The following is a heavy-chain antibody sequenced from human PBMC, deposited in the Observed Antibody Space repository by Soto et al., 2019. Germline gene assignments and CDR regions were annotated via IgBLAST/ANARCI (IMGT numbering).Heavy chain of an antibody. V-gene: IGHV1-8*01. CDR1: GNTFTSYD. J-gene: IGHJ5*02. CDR2: MNPNSGNT. D-gene: IGHD4-17*01. Sequence: QVQLVQSGAEVKKPGASVKVSCTASGNTFTSYDINWVRQATGQGLEYLGWMNPNSGNTAYVQKFQGRVTMTWDTSITTAYMELSSLRSEDTAVYFCARGVKYGAYSRWFDPWGQGTLVTVSS. CDR3: ARGVKYGAYSRWFDP.